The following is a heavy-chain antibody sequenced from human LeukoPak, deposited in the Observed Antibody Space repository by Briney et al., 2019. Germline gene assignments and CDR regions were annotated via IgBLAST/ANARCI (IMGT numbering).Heavy chain of an antibody. CDR2: IYHSGST. CDR1: GGSISSGGYS. J-gene: IGHJ4*02. Sequence: SETLSLTCAVSGGSISSGGYSWSWIRQPPGKGLEWIGYIYHSGSTYYNPSLKSRVTISVDRSKNQFSLKLSSVTAADTAVYYCVRLVGGDIDYWGQGTLVTVSS. V-gene: IGHV4-30-2*01. D-gene: IGHD5-12*01. CDR3: VRLVGGDIDY.